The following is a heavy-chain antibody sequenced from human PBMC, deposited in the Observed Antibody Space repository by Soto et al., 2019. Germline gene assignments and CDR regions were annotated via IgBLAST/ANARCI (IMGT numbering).Heavy chain of an antibody. V-gene: IGHV1-18*01. CDR3: ARDRGSSTSHYPYDAFDI. D-gene: IGHD2-2*01. J-gene: IGHJ3*02. CDR1: GYTFTSYG. CDR2: ISAYNGNT. Sequence: ASVKVSCKASGYTFTSYGISWVRQAPGQGLEWMGWISAYNGNTNYAQKLQGRVTMTTDTSTSTAYMELRSLRSDDTAVYYCARDRGSSTSHYPYDAFDIWGQGTMVTVSS.